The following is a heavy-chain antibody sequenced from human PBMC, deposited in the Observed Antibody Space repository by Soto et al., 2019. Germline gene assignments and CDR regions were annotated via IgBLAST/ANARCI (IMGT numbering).Heavy chain of an antibody. CDR1: GLTCRSIT. CDR3: TRDASRDSSARGWFDP. D-gene: IGHD6-13*01. CDR2: ISSNSPYI. V-gene: IGHV3-21*01. Sequence: GGALRVSSCAAGLTCRSITMTRVRQAPGKGLEWVSTISSNSPYIYYTDALRGRFTISRDNAKNSLHLQMNSLRAEDTAVYYCTRDASRDSSARGWFDPWGPAPLVTISS. J-gene: IGHJ5*02.